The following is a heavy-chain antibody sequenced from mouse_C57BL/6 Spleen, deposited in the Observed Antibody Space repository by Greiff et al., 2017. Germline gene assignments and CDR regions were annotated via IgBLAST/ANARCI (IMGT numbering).Heavy chain of an antibody. CDR1: GYSFTGYY. Sequence: VQLKQSGPELVKPGASVKISCKASGYSFTGYYMNWVKQSPEKSLEWIGEINPSTGGTTYNQKFKAKATLTVDKSSSTAYMQLKSLTSEDSAVYYCARERGKGGYYAMDYWGQGTSVTVSS. CDR3: ARERGKGGYYAMDY. J-gene: IGHJ4*01. D-gene: IGHD1-3*01. CDR2: INPSTGGT. V-gene: IGHV1-42*01.